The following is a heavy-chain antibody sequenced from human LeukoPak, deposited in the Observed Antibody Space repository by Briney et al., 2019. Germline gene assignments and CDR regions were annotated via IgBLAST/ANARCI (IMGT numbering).Heavy chain of an antibody. Sequence: PGGSLRLSCVASGFPFSSYAMHWVRQAPGKELAWVALISYDGNSEYYADSVKGRFTVSRDNSKGRLYLQMNSLSAEDTAVYYCVRLSYDSRGDYGFDYWGQGTLVTVSS. V-gene: IGHV3-30*04. J-gene: IGHJ4*02. CDR3: VRLSYDSRGDYGFDY. CDR1: GFPFSSYA. D-gene: IGHD3-22*01. CDR2: ISYDGNSE.